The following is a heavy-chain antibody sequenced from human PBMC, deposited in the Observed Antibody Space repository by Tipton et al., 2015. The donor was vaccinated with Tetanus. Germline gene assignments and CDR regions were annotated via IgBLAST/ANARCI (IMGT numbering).Heavy chain of an antibody. CDR1: GFNFHSYS. CDR2: FSTYRKTI. D-gene: IGHD3-16*01. CDR3: ARDLSYYDYIWGGDRDRYFDL. V-gene: IGHV3-48*02. Sequence: SLRLSCAGSGFNFHSYSMNWVRQAPGKGLEWIACFSTYRKTIYYADAVKGRFTISRDNAKNTLFLQMSSLTDEDTAVYYCARDLSYYDYIWGGDRDRYFDLWGRGPLVTVSS. J-gene: IGHJ2*01.